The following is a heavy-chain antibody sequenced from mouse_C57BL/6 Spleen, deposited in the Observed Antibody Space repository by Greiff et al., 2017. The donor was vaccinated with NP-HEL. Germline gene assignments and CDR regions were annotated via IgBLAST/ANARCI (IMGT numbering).Heavy chain of an antibody. CDR1: GYTFTSYG. V-gene: IGHV1-81*01. CDR2: IYPRSGNT. CDR3: AREGSSGYPLAMDY. D-gene: IGHD3-2*02. J-gene: IGHJ4*01. Sequence: QVQLQQSGAELARPGASVKLSCKASGYTFTSYGISWVKQRTGQGLEWIGEIYPRSGNTYYNEKFKGKATLTADKSSSTAYMELRSLTSEDSAVYFCAREGSSGYPLAMDYWGQGTSVTVSS.